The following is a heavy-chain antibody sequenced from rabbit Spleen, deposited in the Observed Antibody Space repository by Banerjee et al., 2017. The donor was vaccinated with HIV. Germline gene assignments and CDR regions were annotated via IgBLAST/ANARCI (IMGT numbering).Heavy chain of an antibody. V-gene: IGHV1S45*01. CDR1: GIDFSTCG. CDR3: ARDLDGVIGWNFGW. Sequence: QQQLEESGGGLVQPEGSLTLSCKASGIDFSTCGISWVRQAPGKGLEWIGCIYTGNGKTYYASWAKGRFTISKSSSTTVTLQMTSLTAADTATYFCARDLDGVIGWNFGWWGPGTLVTVS. CDR2: IYTGNGKT. D-gene: IGHD1-1*01. J-gene: IGHJ4*01.